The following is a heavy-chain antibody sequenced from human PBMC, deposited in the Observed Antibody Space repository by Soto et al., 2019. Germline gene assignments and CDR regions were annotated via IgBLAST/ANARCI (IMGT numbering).Heavy chain of an antibody. CDR3: ARSYCSSTLCYSSILDV. V-gene: IGHV4-4*02. J-gene: IGHJ6*04. CDR1: SCSITSNNW. Sequence: AETLSLTCAVSSCSITSNNWWTWVRPSPGKGLEWIGEIYHSGRTTYNPSLESRVTISVDTSKNHFSLELSSVTAADTAMYYCARSYCSSTLCYSSILDVWGKGTTVTVSS. CDR2: IYHSGRT. D-gene: IGHD2-2*02.